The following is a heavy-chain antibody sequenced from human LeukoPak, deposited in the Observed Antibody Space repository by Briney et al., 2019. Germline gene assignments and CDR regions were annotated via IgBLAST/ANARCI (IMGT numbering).Heavy chain of an antibody. V-gene: IGHV3-21*01. CDR3: ARALGEMAKRKPFDY. J-gene: IGHJ4*02. D-gene: IGHD5-24*01. Sequence: PGGSLRLSCAASGFTFSSYSMNWVRQAPGKGLEWVSSISSSSSYRYYADSVKGRFTISRDNAKNSLYLQMNSLRAEDTAVYYCARALGEMAKRKPFDYWGQGTLVTVSS. CDR2: ISSSSSYR. CDR1: GFTFSSYS.